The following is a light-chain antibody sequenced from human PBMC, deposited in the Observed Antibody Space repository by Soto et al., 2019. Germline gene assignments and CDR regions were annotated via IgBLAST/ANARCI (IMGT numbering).Light chain of an antibody. CDR2: GAS. CDR3: QQYNSWPPHT. V-gene: IGKV3-15*01. Sequence: EIVMTQSPATLSVSPGERATLSCRASQSVSSNLAWYQQKPGQAPRLLIYGASTRATVIPARFSGSGSGTEFTLTISSLQSEDLAVYYCQQYNSWPPHTFGGGTKVEIK. CDR1: QSVSSN. J-gene: IGKJ4*01.